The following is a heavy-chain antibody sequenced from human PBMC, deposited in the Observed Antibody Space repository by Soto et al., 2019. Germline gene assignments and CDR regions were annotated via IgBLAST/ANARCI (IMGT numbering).Heavy chain of an antibody. V-gene: IGHV4-59*08. D-gene: IGHD5-12*01. CDR3: ARHYGDGYDXLDY. Sequence: SETLSLTCTVSGWSISSYYWSWIRQPPGKGLEWIGYIYYRANPNYNPSLKSRVTISQDTSKNQFSLKLSSVTAADTAVYYCARHYGDGYDXLDYWAQRTLVTVSS. J-gene: IGHJ4*02. CDR1: GWSISSYY. CDR2: IYYRANP.